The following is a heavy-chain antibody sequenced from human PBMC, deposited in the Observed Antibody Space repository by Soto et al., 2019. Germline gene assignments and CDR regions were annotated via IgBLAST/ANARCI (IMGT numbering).Heavy chain of an antibody. Sequence: GGSLRLSCAASGFTFSSYAMSWVRQDPGKQLEWVSTISGSGGSTYYADSVKGRFTISRDNSKNTLYLQMNSLRAEDTAVYYCAKYYVLRYFDYYYMDVWGKGTTVTVSS. CDR3: AKYYVLRYFDYYYMDV. CDR1: GFTFSSYA. D-gene: IGHD3-9*01. CDR2: ISGSGGST. V-gene: IGHV3-23*01. J-gene: IGHJ6*03.